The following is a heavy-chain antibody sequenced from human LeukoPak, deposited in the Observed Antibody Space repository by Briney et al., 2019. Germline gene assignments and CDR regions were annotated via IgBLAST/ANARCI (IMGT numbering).Heavy chain of an antibody. CDR3: ARRRCTSTSCFADY. J-gene: IGHJ4*02. V-gene: IGHV3-7*01. D-gene: IGHD2-2*01. CDR1: GFTFSSYW. CDR2: IKQDGIER. Sequence: GGSLRLSCAASGFTFSSYWMSWVRQAPGKGLEWVANIKQDGIERYYVDSVKGRFTISRDDAKNSLYLQMNSLRAEDTAVYYCARRRCTSTSCFADYWGQGTLVTVSS.